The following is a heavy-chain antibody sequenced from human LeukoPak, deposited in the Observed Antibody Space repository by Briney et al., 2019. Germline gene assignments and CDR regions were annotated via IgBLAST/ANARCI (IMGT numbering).Heavy chain of an antibody. CDR2: ANTNTGNP. D-gene: IGHD5-18*01. Sequence: ASVKVSCKTSGYTFTNNAINWVRQAPGQGLEWMGWANTNTGNPSYAQGFFTGRYVFSLDTSASTAYLQINGLKADDTAVYYCGRDPKLGIRGYTYGYIDHWGQGTLLTVAS. J-gene: IGHJ4*02. CDR1: GYTFTNNA. CDR3: GRDPKLGIRGYTYGYIDH. V-gene: IGHV7-4-1*02.